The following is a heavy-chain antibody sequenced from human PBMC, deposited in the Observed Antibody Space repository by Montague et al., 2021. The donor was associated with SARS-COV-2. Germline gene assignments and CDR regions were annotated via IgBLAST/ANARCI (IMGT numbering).Heavy chain of an antibody. D-gene: IGHD5-12*01. CDR1: GGSISSCY. CDR2: YNTGNT. J-gene: IGHJ4*02. V-gene: IGHV4-59*01. Sequence: SETLSLTCAVSGGSISSCYWNCSLRHPAKGLLEWVWVNYNTGNTNYNPSLQSRVTISLDTSKNQFSLNLRPVTAADTAIYYCARGTGYDYYFDYWGLGTLVTVSS. CDR3: ARGTGYDYYFDY.